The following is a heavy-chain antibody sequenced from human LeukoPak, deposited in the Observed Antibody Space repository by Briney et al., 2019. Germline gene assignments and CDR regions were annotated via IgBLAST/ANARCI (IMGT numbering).Heavy chain of an antibody. CDR1: EFTFSTYG. CDR3: ARGITAMVLDY. J-gene: IGHJ4*02. D-gene: IGHD5-18*01. V-gene: IGHV3-30*03. Sequence: GRSLRLSCAASEFTFSTYGMHWVRQAPGKGLEWVAVISYDGSNKYYADSVKGRFTISRDNPKNTLYLQMNSLRAEDTAVYYCARGITAMVLDYWGQGTLVTVSS. CDR2: ISYDGSNK.